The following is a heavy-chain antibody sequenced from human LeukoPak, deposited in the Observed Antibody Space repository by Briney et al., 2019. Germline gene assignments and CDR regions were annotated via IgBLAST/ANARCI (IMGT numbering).Heavy chain of an antibody. Sequence: GGTLRLSCAASGFTFSSYGMSWVRQAPGKGLEWVSGISWNSGSIGYADSVKGRFTISRDNAKNSLSLQMNSLRAEDTALYYCAKDRIYYDTSGSYDFWGQGTLVTVSS. CDR1: GFTFSSYG. J-gene: IGHJ4*02. CDR3: AKDRIYYDTSGSYDF. CDR2: ISWNSGSI. V-gene: IGHV3-9*01. D-gene: IGHD3-22*01.